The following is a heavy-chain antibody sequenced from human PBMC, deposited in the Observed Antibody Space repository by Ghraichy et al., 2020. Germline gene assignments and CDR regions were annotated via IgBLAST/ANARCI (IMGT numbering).Heavy chain of an antibody. D-gene: IGHD6-19*01. Sequence: GGSLRLSCAASGFTFSSYSMNWVRQAPGKGLEWVSYISSSSSTIYYADSVKGRFTISRDNAKNSLYLQMNSLRDEDKAVYYCARECDSSGWYQNSCVHYWGQGTLVTVSS. J-gene: IGHJ4*02. CDR3: ARECDSSGWYQNSCVHY. V-gene: IGHV3-48*02. CDR2: ISSSSSTI. CDR1: GFTFSSYS.